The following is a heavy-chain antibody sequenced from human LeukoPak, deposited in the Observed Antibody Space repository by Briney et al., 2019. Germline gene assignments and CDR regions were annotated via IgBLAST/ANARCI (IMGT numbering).Heavy chain of an antibody. V-gene: IGHV4-39*01. Sequence: SETLSLTCTVSGGSISSSRYYWGWIRQPPGKGLEWIGSLYYSGSTYYNPSLKSRVTISVDTSKNQLSLKLSSVTAADTAVYYCASEGITIFGVVISPYYGMDVWGQGTTVTVSS. J-gene: IGHJ6*02. CDR3: ASEGITIFGVVISPYYGMDV. CDR2: LYYSGST. D-gene: IGHD3-3*01. CDR1: GGSISSSRYY.